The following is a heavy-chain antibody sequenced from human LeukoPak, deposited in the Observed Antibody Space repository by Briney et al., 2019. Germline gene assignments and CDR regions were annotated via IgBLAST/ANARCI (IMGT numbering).Heavy chain of an antibody. Sequence: GGSLRLSCAGSGFTFSSYAMSWVRQAPGKGLEWVSAISGSGGSTYYADSVKGRFTISRDNSKNTLYLQMNSLRAEDTAVYYCAKDSHITMIVVVPLDYFDYWGQGTLVTVSS. D-gene: IGHD3-22*01. CDR1: GFTFSSYA. CDR2: ISGSGGST. CDR3: AKDSHITMIVVVPLDYFDY. V-gene: IGHV3-23*01. J-gene: IGHJ4*02.